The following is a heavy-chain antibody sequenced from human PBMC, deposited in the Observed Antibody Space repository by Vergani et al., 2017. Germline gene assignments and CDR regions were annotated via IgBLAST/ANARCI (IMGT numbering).Heavy chain of an antibody. CDR3: ARVMYRDEASTGYRLEGMDI. J-gene: IGHJ6*02. CDR1: GGSFNTYY. Sequence: QVQLEESGPGLVKPSETLSLTCTVSGGSFNTYYWSWIRQSPGKGLEWIGYIYSTGSTNYNPSLNSRVTMSVDTSKNQFSLNLRSVTAADTAVYFSARVMYRDEASTGYRLEGMDIWGQGTTVTISS. D-gene: IGHD3-9*01. V-gene: IGHV4-59*13. CDR2: IYSTGST.